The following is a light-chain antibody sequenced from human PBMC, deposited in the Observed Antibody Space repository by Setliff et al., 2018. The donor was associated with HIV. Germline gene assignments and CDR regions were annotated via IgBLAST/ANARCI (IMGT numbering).Light chain of an antibody. CDR1: SDDVGASNY. Sequence: QSVLTQPASMSGSPGQSITISCTGTSDDVGASNYVSWYQQHPGKAPKLMIYDVSKRPSGVPDRFSGSKSGNTASLTVSGLQAEDEADYYCSSYAGSSFYVFGTGTKVTVL. V-gene: IGLV2-8*01. CDR2: DVS. J-gene: IGLJ1*01. CDR3: SSYAGSSFYV.